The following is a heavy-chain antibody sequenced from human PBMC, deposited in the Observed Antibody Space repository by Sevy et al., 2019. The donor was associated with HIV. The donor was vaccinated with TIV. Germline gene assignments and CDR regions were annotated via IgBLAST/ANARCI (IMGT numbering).Heavy chain of an antibody. D-gene: IGHD1-1*01. Sequence: GGSLRLSCAASGFTFSSYCMHWVRQAPGKGLVSVSRIGRDESSTRYADSVKGRFTISRDNAENTVYLQLSSLRAEDTAVYYGGSGPTLVSEQHTFDYWGQGTLVTVSS. CDR2: IGRDESST. V-gene: IGHV3-74*01. J-gene: IGHJ4*02. CDR1: GFTFSSYC. CDR3: GSGPTLVSEQHTFDY.